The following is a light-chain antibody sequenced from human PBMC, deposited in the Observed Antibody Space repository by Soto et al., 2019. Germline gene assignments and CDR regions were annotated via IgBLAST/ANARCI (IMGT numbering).Light chain of an antibody. V-gene: IGLV1-51*02. CDR1: SFNIGNNY. J-gene: IGLJ1*01. CDR3: GTWDSSLSAFV. Sequence: QSVLTQPPSVSAAPGQKVTISCSGSSFNIGNNYVSWYQQLPGTAPKLLIYENNKRPSGILDRFSGSKSGTPATLGITGLQTGDEADYYCGTWDSSLSAFVFGTGTKVTVL. CDR2: ENN.